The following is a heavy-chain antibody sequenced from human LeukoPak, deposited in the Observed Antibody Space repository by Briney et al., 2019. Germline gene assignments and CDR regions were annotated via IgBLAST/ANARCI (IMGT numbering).Heavy chain of an antibody. CDR3: ARGVGDYWGVDY. Sequence: PGGSLRLSCAASGFTFSSYAMTWVRQAPGKGLEWLSVISGSGGSTYYADSVKGRLTISRDNSKNTLYLQMNSLRAEDTAVYYCARGVGDYWGVDYWGQGTLVTVSS. J-gene: IGHJ4*02. CDR2: ISGSGGST. D-gene: IGHD4-17*01. CDR1: GFTFSSYA. V-gene: IGHV3-23*01.